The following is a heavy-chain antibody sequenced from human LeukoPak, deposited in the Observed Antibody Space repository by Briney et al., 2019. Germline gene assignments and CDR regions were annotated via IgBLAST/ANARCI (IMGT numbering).Heavy chain of an antibody. J-gene: IGHJ6*02. D-gene: IGHD3-22*01. CDR2: INSDGSST. CDR1: GFTFSSYG. CDR3: ARGINKDSSGYSWAYGMDV. Sequence: GRSLRLSCAASGFTFSSYGMHWVRQAPGKGLVWVSRINSDGSSTSYADSVKGRFTISRDNAKNTLYLQMNSLRAEDTAVYYCARGINKDSSGYSWAYGMDVWGQGTTVTVSS. V-gene: IGHV3-74*01.